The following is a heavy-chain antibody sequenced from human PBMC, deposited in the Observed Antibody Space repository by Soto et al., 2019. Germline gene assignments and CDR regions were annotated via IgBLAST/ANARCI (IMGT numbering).Heavy chain of an antibody. CDR3: TRVRMAFYWLFGGDAFDI. CDR2: IRSKAYGGTT. J-gene: IGHJ3*02. CDR1: GFTFGDYA. V-gene: IGHV3-49*03. D-gene: IGHD3-9*01. Sequence: GGSLRLSCTASGFTFGDYAMSWFRQAPGKGLEWVTFIRSKAYGGTTEYAASVKGRFTISRDDSKSIAYLQMNSLKTEDTAVYYCTRVRMAFYWLFGGDAFDIWGQGTMVIVSS.